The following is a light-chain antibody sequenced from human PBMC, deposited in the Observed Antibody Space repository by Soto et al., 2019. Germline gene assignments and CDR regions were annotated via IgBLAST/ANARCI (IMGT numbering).Light chain of an antibody. CDR1: QSLLYFSNNLDY. J-gene: IGKJ3*01. Sequence: DILMTQSPDSLAVSLGETATINCTSSQSLLYFSNNLDYLTWYQQKPGQPPRLLIYWASTRESGVPDRFSGSGSGTDFTLTITSLQAEDVAVYYCQQYYTTPFTFGPGTKVEIK. CDR2: WAS. V-gene: IGKV4-1*01. CDR3: QQYYTTPFT.